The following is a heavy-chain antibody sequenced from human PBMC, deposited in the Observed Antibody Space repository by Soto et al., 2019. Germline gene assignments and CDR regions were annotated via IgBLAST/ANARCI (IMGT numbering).Heavy chain of an antibody. J-gene: IGHJ3*02. V-gene: IGHV1-69*13. CDR2: IIPIFGTA. D-gene: IGHD1-7*01. CDR3: ARGELELRSDDAFDI. Sequence: SVKVSCKASGGTFSSYAISWVRQAPGQGLEWMGGIIPIFGTANYAQKFQGRVTVTADESTSTAYMELSSLRSEDTAVYYCARGELELRSDDAFDIWGQGTMVTVSS. CDR1: GGTFSSYA.